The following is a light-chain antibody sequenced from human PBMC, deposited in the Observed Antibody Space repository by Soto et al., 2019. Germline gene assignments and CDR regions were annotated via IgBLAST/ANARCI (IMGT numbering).Light chain of an antibody. V-gene: IGLV1-40*01. J-gene: IGLJ2*01. Sequence: QSVLTQPPSVSGAPGQRVTISCTGTNSNIGAGYDVHWYRHFPGTAPRLLIYNNTNRPSGVPDRFSGSKSGTSASLAITGLQAEDEADYYCQSYDSNFLTMIFGVGTKLTVL. CDR1: NSNIGAGYD. CDR2: NNT. CDR3: QSYDSNFLTMI.